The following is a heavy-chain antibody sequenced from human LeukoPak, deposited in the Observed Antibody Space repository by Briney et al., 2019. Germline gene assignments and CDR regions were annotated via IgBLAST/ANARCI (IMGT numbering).Heavy chain of an antibody. CDR1: GFTFSSYA. CDR3: ARDPQAGFDY. J-gene: IGHJ4*02. Sequence: PGRSLRLSCAASGFTFSSYAMHWVRQAPGKGLEWVAVISYDGSNKYYADSVKGRFTISRDNSKNTLYLQMNSLRAEDTAVYYCARDPQAGFDYWGQGTLVTVSS. CDR2: ISYDGSNK. V-gene: IGHV3-30-3*01.